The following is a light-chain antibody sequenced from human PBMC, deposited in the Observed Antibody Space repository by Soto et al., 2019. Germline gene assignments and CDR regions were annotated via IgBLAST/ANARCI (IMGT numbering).Light chain of an antibody. CDR3: QQYVTSAIT. J-gene: IGKJ5*01. CDR2: GAS. CDR1: QSISSSH. V-gene: IGKV3-20*01. Sequence: EIVWTQSPCTLSLSPGERVTLSCRASQSISSSHLAWYQQRPGQAPRLLISGASSRATGIPDRFSGSGSGTDFTLTISRLEPEDFALYYCQQYVTSAITFGQGTRLEIK.